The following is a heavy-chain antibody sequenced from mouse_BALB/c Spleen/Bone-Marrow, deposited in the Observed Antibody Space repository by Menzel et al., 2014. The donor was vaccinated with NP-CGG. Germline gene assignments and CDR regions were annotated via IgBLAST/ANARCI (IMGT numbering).Heavy chain of an antibody. CDR3: ASYYYGRSSFAC. D-gene: IGHD1-1*01. Sequence: DVQLVESGAELVKPGASVKLSCTASGFNIKDTYIHWVKQRPEQGLEWIGRIDPANGNTKYDPKFQGKATTTTDTSSNTAYLQLSSLTSEDTAVYYCASYYYGRSSFACWGQGTLVTVSA. CDR1: GFNIKDTY. CDR2: IDPANGNT. V-gene: IGHV14-3*02. J-gene: IGHJ3*01.